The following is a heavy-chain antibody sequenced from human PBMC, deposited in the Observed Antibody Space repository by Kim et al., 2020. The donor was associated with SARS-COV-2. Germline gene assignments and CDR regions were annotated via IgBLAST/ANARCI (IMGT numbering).Heavy chain of an antibody. D-gene: IGHD5-18*01. CDR1: GDSVSSNSAA. J-gene: IGHJ5*02. Sequence: SQTLSLTCAISGDSVSSNSAAWNWIRQSPSRGLEWLGRTYYRSKWYNDYAVSVKSRITINPDTSKNQFSLQLNSVTPEDTAVYYCARGSYDSYGLLDWFDPWGQGTLVTVSS. CDR2: TYYRSKWYN. CDR3: ARGSYDSYGLLDWFDP. V-gene: IGHV6-1*01.